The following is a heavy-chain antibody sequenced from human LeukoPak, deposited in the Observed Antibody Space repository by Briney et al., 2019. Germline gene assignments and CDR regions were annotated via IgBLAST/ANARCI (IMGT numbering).Heavy chain of an antibody. V-gene: IGHV1-2*02. CDR3: ARVMTGETYFYYYYYMDV. CDR1: GYTFTGYY. CDR2: INPNSGGT. J-gene: IGHJ6*03. Sequence: ASVKVSCKASGYTFTGYYMHWVRQAPGQGLEWMGWINPNSGGTNYAQKFQGRVTMTRDTSISTAYMELSRLRSDDTAVYYCARVMTGETYFYYYYYMDVWGKGTTVTVSS. D-gene: IGHD7-27*01.